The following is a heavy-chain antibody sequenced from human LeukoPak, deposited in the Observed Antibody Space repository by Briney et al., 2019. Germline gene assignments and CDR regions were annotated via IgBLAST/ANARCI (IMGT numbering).Heavy chain of an antibody. CDR2: ISATGGST. Sequence: PGGSLRLSCAASGFTFSSYGITWVRQAPGKGLEWVSTISATGGSTYYADSVKGRFTISRDNSKDTLYLQMNSLRAEDTAVYYCAKGGYSNGWRNYVDYGGQGTLVTVSS. V-gene: IGHV3-23*01. CDR1: GFTFSSYG. J-gene: IGHJ4*02. D-gene: IGHD6-19*01. CDR3: AKGGYSNGWRNYVDY.